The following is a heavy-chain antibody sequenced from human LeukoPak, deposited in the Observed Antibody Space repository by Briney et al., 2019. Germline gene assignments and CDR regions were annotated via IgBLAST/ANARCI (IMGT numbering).Heavy chain of an antibody. V-gene: IGHV4-59*01. J-gene: IGHJ6*02. D-gene: IGHD3-10*01. Sequence: PSETLSLTCTVSGGSISSYYWSWIRQPPGKGLEWIGYIYYSGSTNCNPSLKSRVTISVDTSKHQFSLKLSSVTAADTAVYYCARGSGSKTLGYYYYGMDVWGQGTTVTVSS. CDR3: ARGSGSKTLGYYYYGMDV. CDR1: GGSISSYY. CDR2: IYYSGST.